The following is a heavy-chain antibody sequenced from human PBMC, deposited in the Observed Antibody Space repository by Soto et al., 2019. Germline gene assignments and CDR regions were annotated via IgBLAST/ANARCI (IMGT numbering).Heavy chain of an antibody. D-gene: IGHD6-19*01. CDR1: GFSLSTSGVG. V-gene: IGHV2-5*02. CDR3: ALIPAVTRAFDI. CDR2: IYWDDDK. Sequence: QITLKESGPTLVKPTQTLTLTCTFSGFSLSTSGVGVGWIRQPPGKALEWLALIYWDDDKRYSPSLKSRLTITKDTSKNQVVLTMTNMDPVDTATYYCALIPAVTRAFDIWGQGTMVTVSS. J-gene: IGHJ3*02.